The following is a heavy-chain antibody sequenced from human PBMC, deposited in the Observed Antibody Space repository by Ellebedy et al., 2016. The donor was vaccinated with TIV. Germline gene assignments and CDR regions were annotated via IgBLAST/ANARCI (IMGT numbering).Heavy chain of an antibody. Sequence: ASVKVSXXASGGTFSSYAISWVRQAPGQGLEWMGGIIPIFGTANYAQKFQGRVTITADKSTSTAYMELSSLRSEDTAVYYCAYGRSTVTLSYYDYGMDVWGQGTTVTVSS. CDR3: AYGRSTVTLSYYDYGMDV. V-gene: IGHV1-69*06. D-gene: IGHD4-17*01. J-gene: IGHJ6*02. CDR2: IIPIFGTA. CDR1: GGTFSSYA.